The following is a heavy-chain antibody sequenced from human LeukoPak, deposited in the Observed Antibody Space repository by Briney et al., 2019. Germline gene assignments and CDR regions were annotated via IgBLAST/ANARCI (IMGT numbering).Heavy chain of an antibody. D-gene: IGHD2-15*01. CDR3: ARGVYCSGGSCSYYYYYYMDV. J-gene: IGHJ6*03. V-gene: IGHV4-59*01. Sequence: SETLSLTCTVSGGAISSYYWSSIRQPPGKGQEWIGYIYYSGSTNYNPSPKSRVTTSVDTSKNQFSLKLSSVTAADTAVYYCARGVYCSGGSCSYYYYYYMDVWGKGTTVTISS. CDR2: IYYSGST. CDR1: GGAISSYY.